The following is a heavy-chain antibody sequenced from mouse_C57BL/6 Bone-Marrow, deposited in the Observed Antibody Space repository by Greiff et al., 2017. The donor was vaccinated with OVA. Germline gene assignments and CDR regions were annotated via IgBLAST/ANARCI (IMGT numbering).Heavy chain of an antibody. D-gene: IGHD1-1*01. Sequence: EVMLVESGGGLVKPGGSLKLSCAASGFTFSSYAMSWVRQTPEKRLEWVATISDGGSYTYYPDNVKGRFTISSDNAKNNLYLQMSHLKSEDTAMYYCARDLITTVVAPYAMDYWGQGTSVTVSS. CDR1: GFTFSSYA. V-gene: IGHV5-4*01. J-gene: IGHJ4*01. CDR2: ISDGGSYT. CDR3: ARDLITTVVAPYAMDY.